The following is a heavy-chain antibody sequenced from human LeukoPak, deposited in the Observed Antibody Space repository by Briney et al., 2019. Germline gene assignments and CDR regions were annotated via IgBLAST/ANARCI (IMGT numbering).Heavy chain of an antibody. CDR2: IRNDETEI. D-gene: IGHD3-16*02. CDR3: AKDGGRYRFDY. J-gene: IGHJ4*02. CDR1: GFPFNAYN. V-gene: IGHV3-30*02. Sequence: GGSLRLSCAAPGFPFNAYNIHWIRQAPGRGPEWVSFIRNDETEIHYADFAKGRFTVSRDKSNNLLYLQMNSLRPDDTALYYCAKDGGRYRFDYWGQGTMVTVSS.